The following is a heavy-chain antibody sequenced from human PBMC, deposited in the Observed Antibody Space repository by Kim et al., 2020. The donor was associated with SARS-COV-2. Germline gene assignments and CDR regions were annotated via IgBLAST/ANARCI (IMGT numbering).Heavy chain of an antibody. Sequence: GESLKISCKSSGYSFTSYWIGWVRQMPGKGLEWMGIFNPRDSDTRYSPSFQGQVTLPVDKSIPTAYVQWSSLKASDTAIYYCARQGPSITLDYWGQGTLVTVSS. CDR1: GYSFTSYW. D-gene: IGHD3-3*02. J-gene: IGHJ4*02. CDR3: ARQGPSITLDY. V-gene: IGHV5-51*01. CDR2: FNPRDSDT.